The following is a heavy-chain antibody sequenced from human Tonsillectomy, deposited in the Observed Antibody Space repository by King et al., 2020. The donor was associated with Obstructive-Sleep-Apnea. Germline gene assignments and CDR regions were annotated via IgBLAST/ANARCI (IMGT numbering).Heavy chain of an antibody. V-gene: IGHV5-10-1*03. CDR3: ATYDTLLGFVY. D-gene: IGHD3-22*01. Sequence: VQLVESGAEVKKPGESLRISCKGSGYIFTSYWISWVRQMPGKVLEWMGTIDPSDSYIDYSPSFQGHVTISPDKSISTVSLQWSSLKASDTAMYYCATYDTLLGFVYWGQGTLVTVSS. CDR2: IDPSDSYI. J-gene: IGHJ4*02. CDR1: GYIFTSYW.